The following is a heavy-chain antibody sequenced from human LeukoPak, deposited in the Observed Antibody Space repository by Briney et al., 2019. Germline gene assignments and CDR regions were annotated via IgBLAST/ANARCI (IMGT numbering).Heavy chain of an antibody. CDR3: AGPYSSSWQYFQH. J-gene: IGHJ1*01. V-gene: IGHV4-39*01. CDR2: IYYSGST. Sequence: SETLSLTCTVSGGSISSSSYYWGWIRQPPGKGLEWIGSIYYSGSTYYNPSLKSRVTISVDTSKNQFSLKLSSVTAADTAVYYCAGPYSSSWQYFQHWGQGTLVTVSS. D-gene: IGHD6-13*01. CDR1: GGSISSSSYY.